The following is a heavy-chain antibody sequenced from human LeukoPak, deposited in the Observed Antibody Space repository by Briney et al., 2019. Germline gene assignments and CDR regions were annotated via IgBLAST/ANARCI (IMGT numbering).Heavy chain of an antibody. D-gene: IGHD3-22*01. CDR3: AKPTGVTMIVVVRSSPFDY. J-gene: IGHJ4*02. V-gene: IGHV3-23*01. CDR2: ISGSGGST. CDR1: GFTFSSYA. Sequence: GGSLRLSCAASGFTFSSYAMSWVRQAPGKGLEWVSAISGSGGSTYYADSVKGRFTISRDNSKNTLYLQMNSLRAEDTAVYYCAKPTGVTMIVVVRSSPFDYWGQGTLVTVSS.